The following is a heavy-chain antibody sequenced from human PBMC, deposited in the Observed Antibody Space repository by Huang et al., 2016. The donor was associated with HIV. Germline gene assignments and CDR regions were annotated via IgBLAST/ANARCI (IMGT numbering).Heavy chain of an antibody. V-gene: IGHV4-39*01. D-gene: IGHD6-19*01. Sequence: LQLQESGPGLVKSSETLSLICTVSGGSISSSSYYWGWIRQPPGKGTEGIGSVYYGGNTDYNPPLRSRVTISVDTSKNQFSLKVNSVTAADTAVYYCARHGRVAGHYYNNMDVWGRGTTVTVSS. CDR2: VYYGGNT. CDR3: ARHGRVAGHYYNNMDV. J-gene: IGHJ6*02. CDR1: GGSISSSSYY.